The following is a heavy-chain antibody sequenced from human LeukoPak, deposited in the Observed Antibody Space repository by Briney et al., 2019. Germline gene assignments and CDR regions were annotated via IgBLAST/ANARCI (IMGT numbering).Heavy chain of an antibody. Sequence: SSVKVSCKASGGTFSRYAISWVRQAPGQGLEWMGGIIPIFGTANYAQKFQGRVTITADESTSTAYMELSSLRSEDTAVYYCARVVSGRYYFDYWGQGTLVTVSS. D-gene: IGHD3-3*01. V-gene: IGHV1-69*01. CDR1: GGTFSRYA. CDR2: IIPIFGTA. J-gene: IGHJ4*02. CDR3: ARVVSGRYYFDY.